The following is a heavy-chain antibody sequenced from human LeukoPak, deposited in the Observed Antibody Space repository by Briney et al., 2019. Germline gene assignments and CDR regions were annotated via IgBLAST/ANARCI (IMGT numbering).Heavy chain of an antibody. V-gene: IGHV3-48*03. D-gene: IGHD3-10*01. CDR3: AWYYGSGSA. Sequence: GGSLRLSCAASGFTFSSYEMNWVRQAPGKGLGWVSYISSSGSTIYYADSVKGRFTISRDNAKNSLYLQMNSLRAEDTAVYYCAWYYGSGSAWGQGTLVTVSS. CDR1: GFTFSSYE. CDR2: ISSSGSTI. J-gene: IGHJ5*02.